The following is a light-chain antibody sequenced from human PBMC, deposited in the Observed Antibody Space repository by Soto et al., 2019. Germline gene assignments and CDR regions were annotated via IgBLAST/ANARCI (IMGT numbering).Light chain of an antibody. Sequence: EIIFTLSPDTLSLSPGERATLSCRASQTVSSNYLAWCQQRPGQAPRLLIYGASTRAAGIPDRFSGSGSGTDFTLTITRLEPEDSAVYFCQQYTGPPTTFGQGTRLEIK. CDR3: QQYTGPPTT. V-gene: IGKV3-20*01. CDR1: QTVSSNY. CDR2: GAS. J-gene: IGKJ5*01.